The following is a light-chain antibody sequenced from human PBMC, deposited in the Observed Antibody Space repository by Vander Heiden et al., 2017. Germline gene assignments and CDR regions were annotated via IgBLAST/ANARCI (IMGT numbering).Light chain of an antibody. V-gene: IGKV1-39*01. J-gene: IGKJ5*01. CDR2: AAS. Sequence: DIQMTQSPSSLSASVGASVIITCRASQNINSYLNWYQLKSGKAPKLLLWAASSLLSGVPSRFSGVGSGTNFSLTISGLQPEDFATYYCQQTVTTPLTFGQGTRLDVK. CDR1: QNINSY. CDR3: QQTVTTPLT.